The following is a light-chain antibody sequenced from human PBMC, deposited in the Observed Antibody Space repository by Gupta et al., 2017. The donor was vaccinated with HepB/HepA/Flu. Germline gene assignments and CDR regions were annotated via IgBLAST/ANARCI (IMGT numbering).Light chain of an antibody. CDR2: WAS. J-gene: IGKJ1*01. CDR3: QQYDSTPQT. V-gene: IGKV4-1*01. Sequence: DIVMTQSPDSLAVSLGERATINCKSSQSVLYTSNNKNYFAWYQQKPGQPPKLLIYWASTRESGVPDRFSGSGSGTDFTLTISSLQAEDVAVYYCQQYDSTPQTFGQGTKVEIK. CDR1: QSVLYTSNNKNY.